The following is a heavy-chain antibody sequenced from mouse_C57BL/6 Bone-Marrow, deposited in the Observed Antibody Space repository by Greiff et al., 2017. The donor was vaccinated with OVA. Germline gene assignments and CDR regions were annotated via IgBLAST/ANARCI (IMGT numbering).Heavy chain of an antibody. CDR3: AREGATTVVAEDY. J-gene: IGHJ2*01. Sequence: QVTLKESGAELVRPGASVKLSCKASGYTFTDYYINWVKQRPGQGLEWIARIYPGSGNTYYNEKFKGKATLTAEKSSSTAYMQLSSLTSEDSAVYVCAREGATTVVAEDYWGQGTTLTVSS. CDR2: IYPGSGNT. V-gene: IGHV1-76*01. D-gene: IGHD1-1*01. CDR1: GYTFTDYY.